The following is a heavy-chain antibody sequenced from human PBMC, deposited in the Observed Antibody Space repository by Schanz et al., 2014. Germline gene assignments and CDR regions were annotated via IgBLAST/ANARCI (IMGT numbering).Heavy chain of an antibody. D-gene: IGHD3-10*01. Sequence: EVHLVESGGALVQPGGSLRFSCAASGFTFSSYAMSWVRQAPGKGLEWVSAISGSGGSTYYADSVKGRFTISRDNSKNTLYLQMNSLRAEDTAVYYCRLWFGELYYGMDVWGQGTTVTVSS. CDR1: GFTFSSYA. CDR2: ISGSGGST. J-gene: IGHJ6*02. CDR3: RLWFGELYYGMDV. V-gene: IGHV3-23*04.